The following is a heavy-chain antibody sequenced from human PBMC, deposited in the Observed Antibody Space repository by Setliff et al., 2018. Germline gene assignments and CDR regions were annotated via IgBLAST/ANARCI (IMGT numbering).Heavy chain of an antibody. V-gene: IGHV1-8*02. Sequence: ASVKVSCKSSGYTFTSYDINWVRQATGQGLEWMGWMNPNSGNTGYAQKFQGRVTMTRNTSISTAYMDLSSLRFEDTAVYYCARVFYYGSGSYLYYFDSWGQGTLVTVSS. CDR3: ARVFYYGSGSYLYYFDS. J-gene: IGHJ4*02. CDR1: GYTFTSYD. CDR2: MNPNSGNT. D-gene: IGHD3-10*01.